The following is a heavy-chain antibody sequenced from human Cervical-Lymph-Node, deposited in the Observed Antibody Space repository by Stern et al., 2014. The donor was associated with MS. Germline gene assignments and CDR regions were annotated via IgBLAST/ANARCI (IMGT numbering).Heavy chain of an antibody. CDR1: GFTFSTYW. CDR3: ARPHGDTWDWFDP. J-gene: IGHJ5*02. D-gene: IGHD3-10*01. Sequence: EEQLVESGGDLVQPGGSLRLSCTASGFTFSTYWMHWVRQAPGKGLVWVSRINGDGSRTSYGDSVKGRFTISRDNAKNTLYVQMNSLRVEDTAVYYCARPHGDTWDWFDPWGQGTLVTVSS. V-gene: IGHV3-74*01. CDR2: INGDGSRT.